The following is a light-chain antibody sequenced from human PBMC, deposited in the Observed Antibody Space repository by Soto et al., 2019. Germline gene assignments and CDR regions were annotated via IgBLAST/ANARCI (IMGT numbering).Light chain of an antibody. Sequence: MLTQSPGTLSLSPGERATLSCRASQSVSSNYIAWYQQNPGQAPRLLIYGASTRATGIPDRFSGSGSGTDFTLTISRLEPEDFAVYFCQQYGRSPPFAFGQGTKVDIK. CDR1: QSVSSNY. J-gene: IGKJ2*01. CDR3: QQYGRSPPFA. CDR2: GAS. V-gene: IGKV3-20*01.